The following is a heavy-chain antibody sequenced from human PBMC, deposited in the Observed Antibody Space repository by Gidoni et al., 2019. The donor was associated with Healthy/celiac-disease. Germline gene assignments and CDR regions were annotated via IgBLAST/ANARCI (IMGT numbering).Heavy chain of an antibody. Sequence: AQLVQSGAEGTKPGSSGKVSCKASGRTFRSYAISWVRQAPGQGLEWMGGIIPIFGTANYAQKFQGRVTITADESTSTAYMELSSLRSEDTAVYYCARGLSSGWYSFDYWGQGTLVTVSS. D-gene: IGHD6-19*01. J-gene: IGHJ4*02. CDR1: GRTFRSYA. CDR3: ARGLSSGWYSFDY. CDR2: IIPIFGTA. V-gene: IGHV1-69*01.